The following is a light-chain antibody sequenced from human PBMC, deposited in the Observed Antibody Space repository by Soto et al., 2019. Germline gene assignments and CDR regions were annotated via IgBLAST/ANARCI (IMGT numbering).Light chain of an antibody. J-gene: IGLJ3*02. V-gene: IGLV2-14*02. CDR3: ISYTSSSTWV. Sequence: QSALTQPASVSGSPGQSITISCSGTSSNIGGYNVVSWYQQHPGKAPKVIVYEGIKRPSGVSDRFSGSTSGSTASLTISGLQAEDESDYYCISYTSSSTWVFGGGTKLTVL. CDR1: SSNIGGYNV. CDR2: EGI.